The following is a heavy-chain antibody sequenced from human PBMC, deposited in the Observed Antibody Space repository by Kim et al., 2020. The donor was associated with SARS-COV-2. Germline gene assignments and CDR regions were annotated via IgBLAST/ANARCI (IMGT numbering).Heavy chain of an antibody. CDR3: ARNQITHPRSGGSCYVY. V-gene: IGHV4-34*01. Sequence: SETLSLTCAVYGGSFSGYYWSWIRQPPGKGLEWIGEINHSGSTNYNPSLKSRVTISVDTSKNQFSLKLSSVTAADTAVYYCARNQITHPRSGGSCYVYWG. CDR2: INHSGST. J-gene: IGHJ4*03. D-gene: IGHD2-15*01. CDR1: GGSFSGYY.